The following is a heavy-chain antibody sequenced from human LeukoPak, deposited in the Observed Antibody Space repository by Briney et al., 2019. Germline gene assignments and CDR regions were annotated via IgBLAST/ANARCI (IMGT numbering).Heavy chain of an antibody. CDR2: INHSGST. D-gene: IGHD5-12*01. CDR3: ARGRRTKLYSGYDYWFDP. Sequence: PSETLSLTCAVYGGSFSGYYWSWIRQPPGKGLEWIGEINHSGSTNYNPSLKSRVTISVDTSKNQFSLKLSSVTAADTAVYYCARGRRTKLYSGYDYWFDPWGQGTLVTVSS. J-gene: IGHJ5*02. CDR1: GGSFSGYY. V-gene: IGHV4-34*01.